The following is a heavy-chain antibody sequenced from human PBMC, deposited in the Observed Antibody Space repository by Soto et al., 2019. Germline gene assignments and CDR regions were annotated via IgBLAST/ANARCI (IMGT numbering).Heavy chain of an antibody. CDR1: GYTFTGYY. Sequence: ASVKVSCKASGYTFTGYYMHWVRQAPGQGLEWMGWINPNSGGTNYAQKFQGWVTMTRDTSISTAYMELSRLRSDDTAVYYCAREGGAYCSSTSCYTRVRAFDIWGQGTMVTVSS. D-gene: IGHD2-2*02. J-gene: IGHJ3*02. V-gene: IGHV1-2*04. CDR3: AREGGAYCSSTSCYTRVRAFDI. CDR2: INPNSGGT.